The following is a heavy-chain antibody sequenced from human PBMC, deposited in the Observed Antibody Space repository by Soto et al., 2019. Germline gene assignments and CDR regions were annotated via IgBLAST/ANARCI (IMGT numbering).Heavy chain of an antibody. D-gene: IGHD3-9*01. J-gene: IGHJ4*02. CDR3: FAYDILTGYYPDPVDY. V-gene: IGHV3-49*03. CDR2: IRSKAYGGTT. Sequence: GGSLRLSCTASGFTFGDYAMSWFRQAPGKGLEWVGFIRSKAYGGTTEYAASVKGRFTISRDDSKSIAYLQMNSLKTEDTAVYYCFAYDILTGYYPDPVDYWGQGTLVTVSS. CDR1: GFTFGDYA.